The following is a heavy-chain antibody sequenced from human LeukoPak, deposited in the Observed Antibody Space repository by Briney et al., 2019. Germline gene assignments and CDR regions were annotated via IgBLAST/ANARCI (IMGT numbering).Heavy chain of an antibody. Sequence: SETLFLTCAVSGDSISSGGYSWSWIRQPPGKGLEWIGYIYHSGSTYYNPSLKSRVTISVDRSKNQFSLKLSSVTAADTAVYYCARVGMVRGVIFFDYWGQGTLVTVSS. J-gene: IGHJ4*02. CDR1: GDSISSGGYS. CDR3: ARVGMVRGVIFFDY. V-gene: IGHV4-30-2*01. D-gene: IGHD3-10*01. CDR2: IYHSGST.